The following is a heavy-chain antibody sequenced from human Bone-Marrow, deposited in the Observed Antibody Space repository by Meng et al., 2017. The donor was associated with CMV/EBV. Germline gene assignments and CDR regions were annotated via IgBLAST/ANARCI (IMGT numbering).Heavy chain of an antibody. CDR1: GGTFSSYT. Sequence: SVKVSCKASGGTFSSYTISWVRQAPGQGLEWMGRIIPILGIANYAQKFQGRVTITADKSTSTAYMELSSLRSEDTAVYYCATQNTARGPHFDYWGQGTLVTFSS. V-gene: IGHV1-69*02. CDR2: IIPILGIA. CDR3: ATQNTARGPHFDY. D-gene: IGHD5-18*01. J-gene: IGHJ4*02.